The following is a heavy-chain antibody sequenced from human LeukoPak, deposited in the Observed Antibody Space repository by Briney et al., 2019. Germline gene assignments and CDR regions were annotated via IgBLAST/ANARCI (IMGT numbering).Heavy chain of an antibody. CDR3: ARGVTGWFGGFDY. CDR2: IYYSGST. J-gene: IGHJ4*02. Sequence: PSETLSLTCTVSGGSISSRSDYWGWIRQPPGKGLEWIGYIYYSGSTDYNPSLKSRVTISMDTSKNQFSLKLSSVTAADTAVYYCARGVTGWFGGFDYWGQGTLVTVSS. V-gene: IGHV4-31*03. D-gene: IGHD3-16*01. CDR1: GGSISSRSDY.